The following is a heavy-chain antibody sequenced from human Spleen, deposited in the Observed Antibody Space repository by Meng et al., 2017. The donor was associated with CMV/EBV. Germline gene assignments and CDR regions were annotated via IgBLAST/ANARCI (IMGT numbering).Heavy chain of an antibody. J-gene: IGHJ5*02. D-gene: IGHD3-3*01. Sequence: AVKVSCNISGNPFSDFYLHWVQQAHAKGLEWMGLVDPKNGATVYAEKFQGRLTISADTSKDTTSMELNSLTSDDTAVYYCVFGVGPWGLGTLVTVSS. CDR3: VFGVGP. CDR2: VDPKNGAT. CDR1: GNPFSDFY. V-gene: IGHV1-69-2*01.